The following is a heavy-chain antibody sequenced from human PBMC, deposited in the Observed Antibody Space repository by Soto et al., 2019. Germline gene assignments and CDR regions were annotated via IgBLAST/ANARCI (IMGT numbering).Heavy chain of an antibody. D-gene: IGHD3-10*01. CDR3: AKDRNHYGSGSYFDY. J-gene: IGHJ4*02. V-gene: IGHV3-23*04. CDR1: GFAFNIYA. CDR2: ISGSADST. Sequence: VQLVESGGGLVQPGGSLRVSCAASGFAFNIYAMSWVRQAPGKGLEWVSVISGSADSTNYADSVKGRFTISRDNSKNTVYLQMNSLRVEDTAVYYCAKDRNHYGSGSYFDYWGQGTLVTVSS.